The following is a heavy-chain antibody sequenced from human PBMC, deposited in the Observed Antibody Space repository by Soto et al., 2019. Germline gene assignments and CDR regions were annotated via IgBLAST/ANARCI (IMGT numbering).Heavy chain of an antibody. J-gene: IGHJ6*02. CDR2: ISYDGSNK. V-gene: IGHV3-30*18. CDR3: AKDLLETTVTRYYYYGMDV. CDR1: GFTFSSYG. Sequence: QVQLVESGGGVVQPGRSLRLSCAASGFTFSSYGMHWVRQAPGKGLEWVAVISYDGSNKYYADSVKGRFTISRDNSKNTLYLQMNSLRAEDTAVYYCAKDLLETTVTRYYYYGMDVWGQGTTVTVSS. D-gene: IGHD4-4*01.